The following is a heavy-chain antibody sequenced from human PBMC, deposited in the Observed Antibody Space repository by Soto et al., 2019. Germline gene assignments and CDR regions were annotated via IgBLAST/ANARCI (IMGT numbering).Heavy chain of an antibody. V-gene: IGHV4-34*01. Sequence: QVQLQQWGAGLLKPSETLSLTCAVYGGSFSGYYWSWIRQPPGKGLEWIGEINHSGSTNYNPSLKSRVTISVDTSKNQFYMKLSSVTAADTAVYYCARGLGHSWGQGTLVTVSS. CDR1: GGSFSGYY. J-gene: IGHJ4*02. CDR2: INHSGST. CDR3: ARGLGHS. D-gene: IGHD1-26*01.